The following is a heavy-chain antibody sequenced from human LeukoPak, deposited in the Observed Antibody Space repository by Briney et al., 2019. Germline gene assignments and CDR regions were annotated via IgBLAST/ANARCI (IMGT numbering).Heavy chain of an antibody. CDR1: GGPLNSYY. CDR3: ASAYCSGGSCYFDY. D-gene: IGHD2-15*01. CDR2: IYTSGST. J-gene: IGHJ4*02. V-gene: IGHV4-4*07. Sequence: PSETLSLTCTVSGGPLNSYYWSWIRQPAGKGLEWIGRIYTSGSTNYNPSLKSRVTMSVDTSKNQFSLKLSSVTAADTAVYYCASAYCSGGSCYFDYWGQGTLVTVSS.